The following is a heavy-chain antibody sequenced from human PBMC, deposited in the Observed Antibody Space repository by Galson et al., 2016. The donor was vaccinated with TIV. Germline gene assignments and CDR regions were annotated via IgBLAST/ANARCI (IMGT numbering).Heavy chain of an antibody. Sequence: SVKVSCKASGYTFTRYYIHWVRQAAGQGLEWMGIIDPSNGGTTYAQKFQGRPTLTRDTSTSTVYFELSSLTSEDTALYYCASPHSGSYDFDYWGQGTLVTVSS. CDR3: ASPHSGSYDFDY. CDR1: GYTFTRYY. CDR2: IDPSNGGT. V-gene: IGHV1-46*03. D-gene: IGHD3-16*01. J-gene: IGHJ4*02.